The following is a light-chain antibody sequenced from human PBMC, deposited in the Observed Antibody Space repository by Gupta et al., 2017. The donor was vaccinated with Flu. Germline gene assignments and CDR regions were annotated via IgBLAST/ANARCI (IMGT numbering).Light chain of an antibody. CDR3: QSTDSSGTYVV. CDR1: ALPKQY. V-gene: IGLV3-25*03. J-gene: IGLJ2*01. Sequence: GQTARITCSGDALPKQYAYWYQQKPGQAPVLVIYKDSERPSGIPERFSGSSSGTTVTLTISGVQAEDEADYYCQSTDSSGTYVVFGGGTKLTVL. CDR2: KDS.